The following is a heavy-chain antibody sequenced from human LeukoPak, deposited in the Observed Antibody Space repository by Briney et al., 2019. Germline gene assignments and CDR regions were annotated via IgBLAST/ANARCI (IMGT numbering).Heavy chain of an antibody. J-gene: IGHJ4*02. CDR3: ARDLYNWNDGGYFDY. Sequence: GGSLRLSCAASGFTFSSYGMHWVRQAPGKGLEWVAVIWYDGSNKYYADSVKGRFTISRDNSKNTLYLQTNSLRAEDTAVYYCARDLYNWNDGGYFDYWGQGTLVTVSS. CDR1: GFTFSSYG. D-gene: IGHD1-1*01. V-gene: IGHV3-33*01. CDR2: IWYDGSNK.